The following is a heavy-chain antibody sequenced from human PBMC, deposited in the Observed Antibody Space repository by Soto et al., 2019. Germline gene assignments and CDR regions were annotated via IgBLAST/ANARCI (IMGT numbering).Heavy chain of an antibody. V-gene: IGHV1-69*12. J-gene: IGHJ6*02. CDR1: GGTFSTSA. CDR2: IMPVFATP. D-gene: IGHD3-3*02. Sequence: QVQLMQSGAEVKKPGSSVKVSCKASGGTFSTSAISWVRQAPGEGLEWVGGIMPVFATPDYAQKFQGRVTISADEPTTTAYLDLTSLTTDDTAVYYCARDKDRQQLGGNYYYILDVWGQGTAITVSS. CDR3: ARDKDRQQLGGNYYYILDV.